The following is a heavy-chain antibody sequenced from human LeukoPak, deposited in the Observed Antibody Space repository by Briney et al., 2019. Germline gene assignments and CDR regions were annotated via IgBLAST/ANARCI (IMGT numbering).Heavy chain of an antibody. D-gene: IGHD2-2*01. CDR1: GFTFSSYA. CDR2: ISYDGTNK. V-gene: IGHV3-30*14. Sequence: PGGSLRLSCAASGFTFSSYAMHWVRQAPGKGLEWVAVISYDGTNKYYADSVKGRFTISRDNSKNTLYLQMNSLRAEDTAVYYCARDTRQVPAAMSYLTEYYYYYMDVWGKGTTVTVSS. J-gene: IGHJ6*03. CDR3: ARDTRQVPAAMSYLTEYYYYYMDV.